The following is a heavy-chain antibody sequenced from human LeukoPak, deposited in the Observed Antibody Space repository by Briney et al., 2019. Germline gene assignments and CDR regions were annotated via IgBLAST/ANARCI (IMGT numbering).Heavy chain of an antibody. CDR2: INPAGGST. CDR3: ARGRGVHDSHTYDYFDY. D-gene: IGHD3-22*01. V-gene: IGHV1-46*01. J-gene: IGHJ4*02. Sequence: ASVKVSCKASGYTFTSYYIHWVRQAPGQGLEWMGIINPAGGSTTYAQKFQGSRLTLTRDTSTSTAHMELSSLRSEDTAVYYCARGRGVHDSHTYDYFDYWGQGSLVTVSS. CDR1: GYTFTSYY.